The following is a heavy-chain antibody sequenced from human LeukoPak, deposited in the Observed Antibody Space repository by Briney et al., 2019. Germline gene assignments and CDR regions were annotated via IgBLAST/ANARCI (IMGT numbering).Heavy chain of an antibody. Sequence: SVKVSCKASGGTFSSYAISWVRQAPGPGLEWMGRIIPILGIANYAQKFQGRVTITADKSTSTAYMELSSLRSEDTAVYYCARDRASIAACLHYYYGMDVWGQGTTVTVSS. V-gene: IGHV1-69*04. J-gene: IGHJ6*02. D-gene: IGHD6-6*01. CDR3: ARDRASIAACLHYYYGMDV. CDR2: IIPILGIA. CDR1: GGTFSSYA.